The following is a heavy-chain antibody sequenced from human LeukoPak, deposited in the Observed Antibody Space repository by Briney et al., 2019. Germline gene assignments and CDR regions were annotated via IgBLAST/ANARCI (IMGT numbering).Heavy chain of an antibody. CDR3: ARVYSRYGYPFDY. Sequence: SETLSLTCTVSGGSISSGSYYWSWIRQPAGKGQEWIGRIYTSGSTNYNPSLKSRVTISVDTSKNQFSLKLSSVTAADTAVYYCARVYSRYGYPFDYWGQGTLVTVSS. D-gene: IGHD2-21*01. J-gene: IGHJ4*02. CDR1: GGSISSGSYY. V-gene: IGHV4-61*02. CDR2: IYTSGST.